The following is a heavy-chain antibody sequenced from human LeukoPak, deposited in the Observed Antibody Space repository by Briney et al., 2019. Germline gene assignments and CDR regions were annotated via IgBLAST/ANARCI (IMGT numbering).Heavy chain of an antibody. D-gene: IGHD5-24*01. Sequence: ASVKVSCKASGYTFTSYGISWVRQAPGQGLEWMGWISAYNGNTNYAQKLQGRVTMTTDTSTSTAYMELRSLRSNDTAVYYCARKRDGYNGYYFDYWGQGTLVTVSS. J-gene: IGHJ4*02. CDR2: ISAYNGNT. V-gene: IGHV1-18*01. CDR1: GYTFTSYG. CDR3: ARKRDGYNGYYFDY.